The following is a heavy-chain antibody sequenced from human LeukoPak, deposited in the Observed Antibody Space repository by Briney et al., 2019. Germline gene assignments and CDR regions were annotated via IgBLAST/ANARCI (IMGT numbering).Heavy chain of an antibody. CDR3: ARLTTIFSGWFDP. V-gene: IGHV4-34*01. CDR1: GGSFSGSY. CDR2: INHSAST. J-gene: IGHJ5*02. Sequence: PSQTLSLTCAVYGGSFSGSYWSWIRQPPGKWLEWIGEINHSASTNYNPSLKSRVTISGDTSKNQLSLKLSSVTAADTAEYYCARLTTIFSGWFDPWGQGTLVTVSS. D-gene: IGHD5-24*01.